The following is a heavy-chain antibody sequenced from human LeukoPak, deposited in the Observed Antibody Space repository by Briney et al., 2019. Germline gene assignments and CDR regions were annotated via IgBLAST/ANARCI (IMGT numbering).Heavy chain of an antibody. V-gene: IGHV4-38-2*02. CDR2: IYHSGST. D-gene: IGHD7-27*01. J-gene: IGHJ4*02. Sequence: PSETLSLTCTVSGYSISSGYYWGWIRQPPGKGLEWIGSIYHSGSTYYNPSLRSRVTISLEMSKQQFSLNLTSVTAADTAVYYCASNTGTVFDYWGQGALVTVSS. CDR1: GYSISSGYY. CDR3: ASNTGTVFDY.